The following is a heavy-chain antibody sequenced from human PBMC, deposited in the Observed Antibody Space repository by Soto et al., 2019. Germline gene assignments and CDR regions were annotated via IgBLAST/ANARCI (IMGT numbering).Heavy chain of an antibody. CDR1: GYTFSSYD. J-gene: IGHJ4*02. CDR3: ARTLYGDNVDY. Sequence: QAQLVQSGAEVKTPGDSVKVSSKATGYTFSSYDINWVRQATGKGLEWMGWMDPNSGNTGYAQKFQGRVTMTRNTSISTAYMELSSLRSEDTAVYYCARTLYGDNVDYWGQGTLVTVSS. V-gene: IGHV1-8*01. CDR2: MDPNSGNT. D-gene: IGHD4-17*01.